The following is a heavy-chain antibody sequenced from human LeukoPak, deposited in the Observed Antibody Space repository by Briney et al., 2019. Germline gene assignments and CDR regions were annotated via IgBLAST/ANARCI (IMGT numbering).Heavy chain of an antibody. D-gene: IGHD6-19*01. CDR3: VRRGDASSGWGDHDF. CDR2: IGGSGDKT. J-gene: IGHJ4*02. CDR1: GFTFSSYA. V-gene: IGHV3-23*01. Sequence: PGGSLRLSCAASGFTFSSYAMSWVRQAPGKGLEWVSTIGGSGDKTFYADSVKGRFTISRDNSKIMVHLQMNSLTGEDTALYYCVRRGDASSGWGDHDFWGQGALVTVSS.